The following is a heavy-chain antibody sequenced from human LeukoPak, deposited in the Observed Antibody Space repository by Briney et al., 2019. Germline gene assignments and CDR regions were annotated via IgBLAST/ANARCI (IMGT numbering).Heavy chain of an antibody. J-gene: IGHJ3*02. V-gene: IGHV1-24*01. D-gene: IGHD5-12*01. CDR2: FDPVDGET. Sequence: ASVKVSCKVSGYTLTELSMHWVRQAPGKGLEWMGGFDPVDGETIYAQKFQGRVTMTEDTSTDTAYMELSSLRSEDTAVYYCATEATSNDAFDIWGQGTMVTVSS. CDR1: GYTLTELS. CDR3: ATEATSNDAFDI.